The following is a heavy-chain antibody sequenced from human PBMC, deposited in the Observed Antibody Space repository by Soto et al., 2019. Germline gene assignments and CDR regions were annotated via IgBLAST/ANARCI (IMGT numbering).Heavy chain of an antibody. CDR1: GFTFSSYA. V-gene: IGHV3-23*01. D-gene: IGHD4-17*01. J-gene: IGHJ5*02. CDR3: AKDPVRGTVTTFENNWFDP. CDR2: ISGSGGST. Sequence: EVQLLESGGGLVQPGGSLRLSCAASGFTFSSYAMSWVRQAPGKGLEWVSAISGSGGSTYYADSVKGRFTISRDNSKNTLYLQMNSLRAEDTAVYYCAKDPVRGTVTTFENNWFDPWGQGTLVTVSS.